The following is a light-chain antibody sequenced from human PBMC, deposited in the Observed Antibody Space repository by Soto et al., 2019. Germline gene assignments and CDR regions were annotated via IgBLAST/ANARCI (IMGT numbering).Light chain of an antibody. V-gene: IGKV1-39*01. CDR2: SAT. Sequence: DIQMTQSASSLTASLGDRVTITCRASQSINNFLNWYQQKPGQAPKLLMYSATTLLGGVPSRFSGSGSGTDFSLTISSLQPEDFATYYCQQSFSTPQTLGQGTKVDSK. J-gene: IGKJ1*01. CDR1: QSINNF. CDR3: QQSFSTPQT.